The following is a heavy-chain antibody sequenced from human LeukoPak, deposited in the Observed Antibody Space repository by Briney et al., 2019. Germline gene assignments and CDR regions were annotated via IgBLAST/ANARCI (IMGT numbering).Heavy chain of an antibody. D-gene: IGHD3-22*01. J-gene: IGHJ4*02. CDR2: IYYSGST. Sequence: SETLSLTCIVSGVSISSGDYYWSWIRQPPGKGLEWIGYIYYSGSTYYNPSLKSRITMSVDTSKNQFSLKLSSVTAADTAVYYCATHSSSYSYFDYWGQGTLVTVSS. CDR1: GVSISSGDYY. CDR3: ATHSSSYSYFDY. V-gene: IGHV4-30-4*01.